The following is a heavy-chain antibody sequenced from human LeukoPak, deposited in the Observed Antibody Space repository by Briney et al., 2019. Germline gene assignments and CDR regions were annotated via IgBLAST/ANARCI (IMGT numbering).Heavy chain of an antibody. Sequence: GASVKVSCKASGYTFTGYYMHWVRQAPGQGLEWMGWINPNSGGTNYAQKFQGRVTMTRDTSISTAYMELSRPRSDDTAVYYCASWQVDIVATTFVDYWGQGTLVTVSS. J-gene: IGHJ4*02. CDR3: ASWQVDIVATTFVDY. CDR1: GYTFTGYY. CDR2: INPNSGGT. D-gene: IGHD5-12*01. V-gene: IGHV1-2*02.